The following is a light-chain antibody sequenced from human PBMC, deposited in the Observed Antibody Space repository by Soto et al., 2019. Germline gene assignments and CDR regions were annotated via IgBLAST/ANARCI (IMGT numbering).Light chain of an antibody. CDR3: QQYGTLIT. CDR1: QSVSSSY. Sequence: EIMLTQSPGTLSLTPGERATLSCRARQSVSSSYLAWYQQKPGQAPRLLIYGASSRATGIPDRFSGSGSGTDFTLTISRLEPEDFAVYYCQQYGTLITFGQGTRLEI. J-gene: IGKJ5*01. CDR2: GAS. V-gene: IGKV3-20*01.